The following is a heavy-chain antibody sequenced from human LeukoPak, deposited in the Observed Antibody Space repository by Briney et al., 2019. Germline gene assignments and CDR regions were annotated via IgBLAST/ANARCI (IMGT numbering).Heavy chain of an antibody. V-gene: IGHV3-43D*03. CDR1: GFTFDDYA. CDR3: ANSSSRFHYYYYMDV. J-gene: IGHJ6*03. Sequence: PGGSLRLSCAASGFTFDDYAMHWVRQAPGKGLEWVSLISWDGGSTYYADSVKGRFTISRDNSKNSLYLQMNSLRAEDTALYYCANSSSRFHYYYYMDVWGKGTTVTVSS. CDR2: ISWDGGST.